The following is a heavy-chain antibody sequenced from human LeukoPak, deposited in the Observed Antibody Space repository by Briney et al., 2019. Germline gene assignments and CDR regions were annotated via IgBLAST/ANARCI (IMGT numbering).Heavy chain of an antibody. Sequence: GGSLRLSCVVSGFTLSSRWMMWVRQAPGEGLEWMTNINRDGSEKNYVDSVKGRFTITRDSAENSLYLQMNSLKVEDSAIYYCATYDSWSGYNIAYWGQGTLVTVSS. J-gene: IGHJ4*02. CDR2: INRDGSEK. D-gene: IGHD3-3*01. CDR3: ATYDSWSGYNIAY. CDR1: GFTLSSRW. V-gene: IGHV3-7*03.